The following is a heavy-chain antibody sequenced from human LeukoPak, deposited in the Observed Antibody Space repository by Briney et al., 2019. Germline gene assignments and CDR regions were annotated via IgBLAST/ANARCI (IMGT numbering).Heavy chain of an antibody. V-gene: IGHV4-59*08. D-gene: IGHD3-10*01. Sequence: PSETLSLTCTVSGGSISSYYWSWIRQPPGKGLEWIGYIYYSGSTNYNPSLKSRVTVSADTSKNQFSLKLNSVTAADTAVYYCARQVLLRFGETYYGMDVWGQGTTVTVSS. CDR3: ARQVLLRFGETYYGMDV. J-gene: IGHJ6*02. CDR2: IYYSGST. CDR1: GGSISSYY.